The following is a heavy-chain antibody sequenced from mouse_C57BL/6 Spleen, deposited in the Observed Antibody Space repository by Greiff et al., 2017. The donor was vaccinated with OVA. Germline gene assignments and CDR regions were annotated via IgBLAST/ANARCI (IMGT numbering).Heavy chain of an antibody. J-gene: IGHJ4*01. CDR1: GYTFTSYW. CDR2: IDPISGGT. Sequence: QVHVKQPGAELVKPGASVKLSCKASGYTFTSYWMHWVKQRPGRGLEWIGRIDPISGGTKYNEKFKSKATLTVDKPSSTAYMQLSSLTSEDSAVYYGARDGDAMDYWGQGTSVTVSS. V-gene: IGHV1-72*01. CDR3: ARDGDAMDY.